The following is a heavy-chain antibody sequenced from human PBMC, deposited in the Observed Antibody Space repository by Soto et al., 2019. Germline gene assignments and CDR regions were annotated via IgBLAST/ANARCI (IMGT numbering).Heavy chain of an antibody. CDR2: IYPGDSGT. Sequence: GESLKISCKGSGYSFTKYWIGWVRQMPGKGLEWMGIIYPGDSGTRYSPSFQGQVTISADTSISTAYLQWSSLKASDTAMYYCATSPQYCSGGSCYAYWGQGTLVTVSS. CDR1: GYSFTKYW. CDR3: ATSPQYCSGGSCYAY. D-gene: IGHD2-15*01. V-gene: IGHV5-51*01. J-gene: IGHJ4*02.